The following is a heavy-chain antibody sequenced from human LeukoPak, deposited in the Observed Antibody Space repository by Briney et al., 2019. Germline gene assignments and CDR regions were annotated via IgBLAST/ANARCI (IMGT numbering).Heavy chain of an antibody. CDR1: GDTFSSYA. V-gene: IGHV1-69*05. Sequence: ASVKVSCKSSGDTFSSYAISWVRQAPGQGLEWMGGIIPIFGTANYAQKFQGRVTITTDESTSTAYMELSSLRSEDTAVYYCARDTSMIPVGGWFDPWGQGTLVTVSS. CDR3: ARDTSMIPVGGWFDP. D-gene: IGHD6-19*01. J-gene: IGHJ5*02. CDR2: IIPIFGTA.